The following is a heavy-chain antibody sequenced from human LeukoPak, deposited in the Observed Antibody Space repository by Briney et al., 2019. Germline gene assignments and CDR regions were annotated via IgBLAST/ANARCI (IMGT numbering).Heavy chain of an antibody. V-gene: IGHV3-48*01. Sequence: PGGSLRLSCAASGFTFSLYSMNWVRQAPGKGLEWVSYITSGSSTIYYADSVKGRFTISRDNAKNSLFLQMNSLRAEDTAVYYCARDGGGDYWGQGTLVTVSS. CDR3: ARDGGGDY. CDR1: GFTFSLYS. J-gene: IGHJ4*02. CDR2: ITSGSSTI. D-gene: IGHD3-16*01.